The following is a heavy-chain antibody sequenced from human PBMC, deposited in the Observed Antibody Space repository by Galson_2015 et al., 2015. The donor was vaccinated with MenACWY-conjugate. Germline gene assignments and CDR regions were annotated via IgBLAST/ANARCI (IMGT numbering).Heavy chain of an antibody. CDR3: AKGVGSGHSYGACEI. D-gene: IGHD3-3*01. J-gene: IGHJ3*02. CDR2: ITGGGGTT. CDR1: GFTFSDYP. V-gene: IGHV3-23*01. Sequence: SLRLSCATSGFTFSDYPMGWVRQAPGKGLEWVSTITGGGGTTYYADSVKGRFSTSRDNSKNTLDVQRNSLRGEDTAVYYCAKGVGSGHSYGACEIWGQGTMVTVSS.